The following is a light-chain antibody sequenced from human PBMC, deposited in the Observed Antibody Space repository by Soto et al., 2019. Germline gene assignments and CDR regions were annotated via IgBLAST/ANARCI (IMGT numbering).Light chain of an antibody. J-gene: IGKJ1*01. CDR1: QSISSW. Sequence: DIQMTQSPSTLSASVGDRFTITCRASQSISSWLAWYQQKPGKAPKLLIYKASSLESGVPSRFSGSGSGTEFTLTVSSLQPDDFATYYCQQYNSYPWTCGQGTKVEIK. CDR3: QQYNSYPWT. V-gene: IGKV1-5*03. CDR2: KAS.